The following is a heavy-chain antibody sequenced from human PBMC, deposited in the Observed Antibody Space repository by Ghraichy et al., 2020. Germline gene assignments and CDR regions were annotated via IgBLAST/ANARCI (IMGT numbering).Heavy chain of an antibody. V-gene: IGHV4-61*08. J-gene: IGHJ3*02. CDR2: MSYSGST. CDR1: GGSVTSAGYY. D-gene: IGHD6-6*01. Sequence: SETLSLTCTVSGGSVTSAGYYWSWLRQSPGKGPEWLGYMSYSGSTNYNPSLKSRVTLSVDTSKNQFSLNLRSVTAADTAVYHCARGIIAAPVLGAYDIWGQGTTVTVSS. CDR3: ARGIIAAPVLGAYDI.